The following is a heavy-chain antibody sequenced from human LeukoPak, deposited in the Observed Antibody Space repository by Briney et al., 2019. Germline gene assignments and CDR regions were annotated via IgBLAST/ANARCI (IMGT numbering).Heavy chain of an antibody. CDR1: GYTFTGYY. CDR3: ARDPRQRSSRPNWFDP. D-gene: IGHD6-13*01. J-gene: IGHJ5*02. Sequence: GASVKVSCKASGYTFTGYYMHWVRQAPGQGLEWMGWINPNSGGTNYAQKFQGRVTMTRDTSISTAYMELSRLRSDDTAVYYCARDPRQRSSRPNWFDPWGQGTLVTVSS. V-gene: IGHV1-2*02. CDR2: INPNSGGT.